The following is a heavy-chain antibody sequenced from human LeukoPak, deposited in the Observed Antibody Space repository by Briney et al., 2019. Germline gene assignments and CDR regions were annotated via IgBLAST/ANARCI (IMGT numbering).Heavy chain of an antibody. CDR3: ARHDGSAYYLDY. J-gene: IGHJ4*02. CDR2: INHSGST. D-gene: IGHD3-22*01. Sequence: SETLSLTCAVYGGSFSGYYWSWIRQPPGKGLEWIGEINHSGSTNYNPSLKSRVTISVDTSKNQFSLKLSSVTAADTAVYYCARHDGSAYYLDYWGQGTLVTVPS. CDR1: GGSFSGYY. V-gene: IGHV4-34*01.